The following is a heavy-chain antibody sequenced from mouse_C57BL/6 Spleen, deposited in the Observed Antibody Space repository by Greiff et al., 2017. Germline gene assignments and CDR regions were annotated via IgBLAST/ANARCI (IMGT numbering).Heavy chain of an antibody. CDR1: GYAFSSYW. D-gene: IGHD1-1*01. Sequence: QVQLQQSGAELVKPGASVKISCKASGYAFSSYWMNWVKQRPGKGLEWIGQIYPGDGDTNYNGKFKGKATLTADNSSSTAYMQLSSLTSEDSAVYFCERYSITTVEDYAMDYWGQGTSVTVSS. V-gene: IGHV1-80*01. CDR2: IYPGDGDT. J-gene: IGHJ4*01. CDR3: ERYSITTVEDYAMDY.